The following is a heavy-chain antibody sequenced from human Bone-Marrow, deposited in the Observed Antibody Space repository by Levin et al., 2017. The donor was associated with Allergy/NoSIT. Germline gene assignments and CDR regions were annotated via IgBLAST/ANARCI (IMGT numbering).Heavy chain of an antibody. D-gene: IGHD5-18*01. CDR1: GLPFSSVV. CDR2: ISGGGGGT. Sequence: GESLKISCAVTGLPFSSVVMSWVRQAPGKGLEWVSGISGGGGGTYYADSVKGRFTISRDNSKNTLYLHMSSLRADDTAVYFCAKPPDTWAASSRAYWGQGTLVTVSS. V-gene: IGHV3-23*01. J-gene: IGHJ4*02. CDR3: AKPPDTWAASSRAY.